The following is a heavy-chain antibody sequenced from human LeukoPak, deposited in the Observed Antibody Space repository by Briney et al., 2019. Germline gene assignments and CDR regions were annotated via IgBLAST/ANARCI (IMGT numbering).Heavy chain of an antibody. Sequence: GGSLRLSCAASGFTFSSYSMNWVRQAPGKGLEWVSSISSSSSYIYYADSVKGRFTISRDNAKNSLYPQMNSLRAEDTAVYYCARDPKGPDDYVPDYWGQGTLVTVSS. V-gene: IGHV3-21*01. CDR1: GFTFSSYS. D-gene: IGHD4-17*01. J-gene: IGHJ4*02. CDR3: ARDPKGPDDYVPDY. CDR2: ISSSSSYI.